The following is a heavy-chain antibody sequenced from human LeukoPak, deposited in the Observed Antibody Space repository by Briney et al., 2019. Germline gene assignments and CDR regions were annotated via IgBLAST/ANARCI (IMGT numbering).Heavy chain of an antibody. V-gene: IGHV1-18*01. J-gene: IGHJ4*02. Sequence: HGASVMVSCKASGYTFSSYGISWVRQAPGQGLEWMGWISAYNGNTNYAQKFQGRVTMTTDTSTSTAYMELRSLKSDDTAVFYCARDSLPYGDYGETFDSWGQGTLVTVSS. CDR3: ARDSLPYGDYGETFDS. CDR2: ISAYNGNT. CDR1: GYTFSSYG. D-gene: IGHD4-17*01.